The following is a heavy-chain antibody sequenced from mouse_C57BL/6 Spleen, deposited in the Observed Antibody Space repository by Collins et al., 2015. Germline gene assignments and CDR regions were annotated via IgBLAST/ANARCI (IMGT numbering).Heavy chain of an antibody. CDR1: GYTFTDYS. CDR3: ARYPHYYGSSPWFAY. D-gene: IGHD1-1*01. Sequence: QIQLVQSGPELKKPGETVKISCKASGYTFTDYSMHWVKQAPGKGLKWMGWINTETGEPTYADDFKGRFAFSLETSASTAYLQINNLKNEDTATYFCARYPHYYGSSPWFAYWGQGTLVTVSA. J-gene: IGHJ3*01. CDR2: INTETGEP. V-gene: IGHV9-2-1*01.